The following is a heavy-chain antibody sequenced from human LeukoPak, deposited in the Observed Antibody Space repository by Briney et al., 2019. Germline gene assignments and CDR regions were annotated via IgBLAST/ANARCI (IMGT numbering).Heavy chain of an antibody. Sequence: PGGSLRLSCAASGFTFSSYAMSWVRRAPGKGLEWVSAISGSGGSTYYADSVKGRFTISRDNSKNTLYLQMNSLRAEDTAVYYCAKLGLWFGELDFDYWGQGTLVTVSS. CDR3: AKLGLWFGELDFDY. CDR2: ISGSGGST. J-gene: IGHJ4*02. CDR1: GFTFSSYA. V-gene: IGHV3-23*01. D-gene: IGHD3-10*01.